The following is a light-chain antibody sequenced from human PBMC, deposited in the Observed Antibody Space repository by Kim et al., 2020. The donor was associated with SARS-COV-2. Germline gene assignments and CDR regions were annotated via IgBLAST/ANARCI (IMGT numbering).Light chain of an antibody. CDR1: KLGDKY. J-gene: IGLJ2*01. CDR2: EDS. Sequence: SYELTQPPSVSVSPGQTASITCSGDKLGDKYACWYQQKPGQSPVLVIYEDSKRPSGIPERFSGSNSGNTATLTISGTQAMDEAVYYCQAGDSSIVVFGVG. V-gene: IGLV3-1*01. CDR3: QAGDSSIVV.